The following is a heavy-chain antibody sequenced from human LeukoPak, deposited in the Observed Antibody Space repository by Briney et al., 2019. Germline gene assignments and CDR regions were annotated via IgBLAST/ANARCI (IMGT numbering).Heavy chain of an antibody. V-gene: IGHV3-48*03. CDR1: GFTFSSYE. CDR3: ARSKTVGYYDSSGYYYFDY. D-gene: IGHD3-22*01. CDR2: ISSSGATR. Sequence: PGGSLRLSCAASGFTFSSYEMNWVRQAPGKGLEWVSYISSSGATRYYADSVKGRFTISRDNAKNSLYLQMNSLRAEDTAVYYRARSKTVGYYDSSGYYYFDYWGQGTLVTVSS. J-gene: IGHJ4*02.